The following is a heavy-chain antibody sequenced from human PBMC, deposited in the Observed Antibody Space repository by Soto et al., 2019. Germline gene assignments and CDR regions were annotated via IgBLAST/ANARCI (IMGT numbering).Heavy chain of an antibody. CDR1: GGSIIGGGNY. V-gene: IGHV4-31*03. D-gene: IGHD2-2*01. J-gene: IGHJ4*02. CDR3: ARVYCSSASCYRGTYFDY. Sequence: SLGCSFSGGSIIGGGNYWKWIRVHGGKGRVCLGYIYYSGSTYYNPSLKSRVTISVDTSKNQFSLKLSSVTAADTAVYYCARVYCSSASCYRGTYFDYWGQGTLVTV. CDR2: IYYSGST.